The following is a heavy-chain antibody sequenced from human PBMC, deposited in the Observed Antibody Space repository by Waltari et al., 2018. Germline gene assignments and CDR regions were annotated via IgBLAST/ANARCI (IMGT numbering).Heavy chain of an antibody. Sequence: QVQLVQSGGEIKQHGASVKLSCKTSGYTFTGSYLHWVRQAPGQDLEWIGLISPYNGNKIYAQNFQGRVTITTDTSTSTGYMELSSLRSEDTAVYYCTRDDYGNYNFDYWGQGVLVTVSS. V-gene: IGHV1-46*01. J-gene: IGHJ4*02. CDR3: TRDDYGNYNFDY. CDR2: ISPYNGNK. D-gene: IGHD4-17*01. CDR1: GYTFTGSY.